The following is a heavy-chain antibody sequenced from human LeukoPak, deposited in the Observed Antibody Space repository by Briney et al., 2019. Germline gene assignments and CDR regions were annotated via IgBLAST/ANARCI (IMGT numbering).Heavy chain of an antibody. CDR3: AGGGYCSSTSCYVHFDY. CDR1: GFTFSSYW. CDR2: ISSGGST. D-gene: IGHD2-2*01. J-gene: IGHJ4*02. V-gene: IGHV3-23*01. Sequence: GGSLRLSCAASGFTFSSYWMSWVRQVPGKGLEWVSTISSGGSTYYADSVKGRFTISRDNSKDTLYLQMNSLRVEDTAAYYCAGGGYCSSTSCYVHFDYWGQGILVTVSS.